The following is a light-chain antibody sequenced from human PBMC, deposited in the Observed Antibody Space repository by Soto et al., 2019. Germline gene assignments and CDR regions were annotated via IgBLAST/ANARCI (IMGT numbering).Light chain of an antibody. CDR1: QSVSSVY. J-gene: IGKJ4*02. CDR3: KQYGSSHRT. CDR2: GES. V-gene: IGKV3-20*01. Sequence: EVVLTQSPGTLSFSPGERATLSCRASQSVSSVYLAWYQQRPGQAPSLLMYGESSRATGTPERFSGSGSGTELTLTTSRLEPEDFAVYYCKQYGSSHRTFRSGTKVDIX.